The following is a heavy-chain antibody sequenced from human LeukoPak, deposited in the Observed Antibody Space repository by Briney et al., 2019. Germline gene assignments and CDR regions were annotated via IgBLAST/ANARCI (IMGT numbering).Heavy chain of an antibody. CDR1: GFTFSSYA. V-gene: IGHV3-23*01. J-gene: IGHJ4*02. Sequence: GGSLRLSCAASGFTFSSYAMSWVRQAPGKELEWVSAISGSGGSTYYADSVKGRFTISRDNSKNTLYLQMNSLRAEDTAVYYCANLPRRVVPAAIIYWGQGTLVTVSS. CDR3: ANLPRRVVPAAIIY. D-gene: IGHD2-2*02. CDR2: ISGSGGST.